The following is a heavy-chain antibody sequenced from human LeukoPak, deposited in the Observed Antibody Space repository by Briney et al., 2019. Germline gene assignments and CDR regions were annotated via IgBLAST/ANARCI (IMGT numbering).Heavy chain of an antibody. V-gene: IGHV1-69*04. J-gene: IGHJ6*02. CDR2: IIPILGIA. CDR3: ARDDEGDCSGGSCYGEYYYYGMDV. Sequence: SVKVSCKASGGTFSSYAISWVRQAPGQGLEWMGRIIPILGIANYAQKFQGRVTITADKSTSTAYMELSSLRSEDTAVYHCARDDEGDCSGGSCYGEYYYYGMDVWGQGTTVTVSS. CDR1: GGTFSSYA. D-gene: IGHD2-15*01.